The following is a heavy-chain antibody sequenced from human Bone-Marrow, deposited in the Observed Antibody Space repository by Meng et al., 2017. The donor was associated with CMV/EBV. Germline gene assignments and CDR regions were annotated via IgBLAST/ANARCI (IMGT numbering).Heavy chain of an antibody. CDR3: ARDLGEPRSSGWYFSGTTAVGGGLDY. D-gene: IGHD6-19*01. J-gene: IGHJ4*02. V-gene: IGHV3-71*01. CDR2: IRNTGNGGTV. Sequence: GGSLRLSCAASGFTFSDYYMRWVRQAPGKGLEWVGFIRNTGNGGTVDWTTSVKGRVTISRDDSKTITYLQMNSLRAEDTAVYYCARDLGEPRSSGWYFSGTTAVGGGLDYWGQGTLVTVSS. CDR1: GFTFSDYY.